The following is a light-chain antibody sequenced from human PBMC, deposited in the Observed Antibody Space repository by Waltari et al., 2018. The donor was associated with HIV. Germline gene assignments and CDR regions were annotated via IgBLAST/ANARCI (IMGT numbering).Light chain of an antibody. J-gene: IGLJ2*01. CDR1: SSNIGSNA. CDR3: AAWDDSLNGLL. Sequence: QSVLTQPPSASGTPGQGVTISCSGSSSNIGSNAVNWYRQLPGTAPKVIIYSSTRRPSGVLDRFSGSNSGTSASLAVSELQSEDDADDYCAAWDDSLNGLLFGGGTKLTVL. V-gene: IGLV1-44*01. CDR2: SST.